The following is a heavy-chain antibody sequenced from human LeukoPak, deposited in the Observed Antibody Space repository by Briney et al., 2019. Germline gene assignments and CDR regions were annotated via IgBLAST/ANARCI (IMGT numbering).Heavy chain of an antibody. CDR2: INHSGST. CDR1: GGSFSGYY. J-gene: IGHJ4*02. D-gene: IGHD3-3*01. CDR3: ARHPRFTRYFDY. V-gene: IGHV4-34*01. Sequence: SETLSLTCAVYGGSFSGYYWSWIRQPPGKGLEWIGEINHSGSTNYNPSLKSRVTISVDTSKNQFSLKLSSVTAADTAVYYCARHPRFTRYFDYWGQGTLVTVSS.